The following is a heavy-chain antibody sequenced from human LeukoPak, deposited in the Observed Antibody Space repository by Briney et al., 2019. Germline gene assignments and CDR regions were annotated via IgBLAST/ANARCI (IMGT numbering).Heavy chain of an antibody. CDR1: GFTFSSYG. CDR2: IRYDGSNK. D-gene: IGHD3-10*01. V-gene: IGHV3-30*02. J-gene: IGHJ4*02. Sequence: GGSLRLSCAASGFTFSSYGMHWVRQAPGKGLEWVAFIRYDGSNKYYADSVKGLFTISRDNSKNTLYLQMNNLGAEDTAVYYCAKSGPYGSGSYSLDYWGQGTLVTVSS. CDR3: AKSGPYGSGSYSLDY.